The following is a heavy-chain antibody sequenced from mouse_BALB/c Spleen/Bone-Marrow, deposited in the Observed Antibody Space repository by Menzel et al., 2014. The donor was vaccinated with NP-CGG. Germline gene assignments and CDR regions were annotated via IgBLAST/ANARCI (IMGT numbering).Heavy chain of an antibody. Sequence: EVNLVESGAEHVKPGASVKLSCTASGFNIKDTYMHWVKQRPEQGLEWIGRIDPANGNTKYDPKFQGKATITADTSSNTAYLQLSSLTSEDTAVYYCARSGWDEGYWGQGTTLTVSS. CDR3: ARSGWDEGY. CDR1: GFNIKDTY. V-gene: IGHV14-3*02. CDR2: IDPANGNT. J-gene: IGHJ2*01. D-gene: IGHD3-1*01.